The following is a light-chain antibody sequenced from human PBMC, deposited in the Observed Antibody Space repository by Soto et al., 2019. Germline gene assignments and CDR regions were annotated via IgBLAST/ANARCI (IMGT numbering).Light chain of an antibody. CDR1: NSDVGGYNF. V-gene: IGLV2-8*01. J-gene: IGLJ2*01. CDR3: SSYADINNLV. CDR2: EVS. Sequence: QSALTQPPSASGSPGQSVTISCTGTNSDVGGYNFVSWYQQHPGKAPKLMVYEVSKRPSGVPDRFSGSKSGNTASLTVSGLQAEDEADYYCSSYADINNLVFGGGTKLTVL.